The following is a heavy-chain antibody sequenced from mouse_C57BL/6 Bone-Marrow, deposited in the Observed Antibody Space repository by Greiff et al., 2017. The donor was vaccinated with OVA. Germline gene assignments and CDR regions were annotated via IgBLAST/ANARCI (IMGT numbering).Heavy chain of an antibody. CDR3: ARDGYDGGFAY. Sequence: QVQLQQPGAELVKPGASVKLSCKASGYTFTSYWMHWVKQRPGQGLEWIGMIHPNSGSTNYNEKFKSKATLTVDKSSSTAYMQLSSLTSEDSAVYYCARDGYDGGFAYWGQGTLVTVSA. CDR1: GYTFTSYW. CDR2: IHPNSGST. V-gene: IGHV1-64*01. J-gene: IGHJ3*01. D-gene: IGHD2-2*01.